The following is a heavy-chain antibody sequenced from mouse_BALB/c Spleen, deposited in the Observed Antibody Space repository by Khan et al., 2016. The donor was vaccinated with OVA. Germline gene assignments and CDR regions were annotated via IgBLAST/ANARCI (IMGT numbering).Heavy chain of an antibody. CDR1: GFTFSNYG. CDR3: ARHRFTSAAAWFAH. CDR2: ISNGGSYT. Sequence: EVQLVESGGDLVKPGGSLKLSCEASGFTFSNYGMSWVRQTPDKRLEWVATISNGGSYTYNSDSVKGRLTVSRDNAKNTLYLQMSSLKSEDTAMYYCARHRFTSAAAWFAHWGQGTLVTVSA. V-gene: IGHV5-6*01. D-gene: IGHD1-2*01. J-gene: IGHJ3*01.